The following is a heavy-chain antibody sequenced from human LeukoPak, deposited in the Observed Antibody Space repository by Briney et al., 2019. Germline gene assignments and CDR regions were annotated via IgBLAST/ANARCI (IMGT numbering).Heavy chain of an antibody. Sequence: GGSLRLSCAASGFTVSSNYMSWVRQAPGRGLEWVSVIYSGGSTYYADSVKGRFTISRDNSKNTLYLQMNSLRAEDTAVYYCARENDMGYCSGGRCYKGYNAMDVWGQGTTVTVS. CDR2: IYSGGST. CDR3: ARENDMGYCSGGRCYKGYNAMDV. CDR1: GFTVSSNY. V-gene: IGHV3-53*01. D-gene: IGHD2-15*01. J-gene: IGHJ6*02.